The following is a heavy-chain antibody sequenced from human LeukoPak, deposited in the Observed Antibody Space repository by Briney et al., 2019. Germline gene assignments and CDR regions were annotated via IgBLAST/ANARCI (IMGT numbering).Heavy chain of an antibody. CDR3: ARARGLRYFDWLSSAFDI. D-gene: IGHD3-9*01. CDR1: GFTFSSYW. Sequence: GGSLRLSCAASGFTFSSYWMHWVRQAPGKGLVWVSRINSDGSSTSYADSVKGRFTISRDNAKNTLYLQMNSPRAEDTAVYYCARARGLRYFDWLSSAFDIWGQGTMVTVSS. V-gene: IGHV3-74*01. J-gene: IGHJ3*02. CDR2: INSDGSST.